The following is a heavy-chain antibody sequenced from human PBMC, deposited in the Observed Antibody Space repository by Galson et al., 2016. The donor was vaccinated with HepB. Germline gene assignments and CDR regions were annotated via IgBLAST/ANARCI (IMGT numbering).Heavy chain of an antibody. D-gene: IGHD4-17*01. CDR2: IHHSGST. CDR3: AGDTASPDYGDYDAFDI. J-gene: IGHJ3*02. Sequence: SETLSLTCTVSGGSISSINWWSWIRQPPGKGLEWIGEIHHSGSTNYSPSLKSRVTISVDRSKNKLSLKLRSVTAADTAGYYCAGDTASPDYGDYDAFDIWGQGTMVIVSS. CDR1: GGSISSINW. V-gene: IGHV4-4*02.